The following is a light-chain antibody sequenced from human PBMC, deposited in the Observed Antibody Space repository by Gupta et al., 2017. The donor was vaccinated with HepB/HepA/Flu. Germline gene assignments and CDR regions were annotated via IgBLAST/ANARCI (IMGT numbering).Light chain of an antibody. CDR2: SAT. J-gene: IGKJ1*01. Sequence: DIRVTQSPSSLSASVGDSVSIACRTNQSISYYLSWYQQKLGKAPKLLIYSATFRQPGVPSRFSAAGSGTEFTLTISRLQPEDFATYYCLQIATTPRSFGQGTTVEMK. CDR1: QSISYY. CDR3: LQIATTPRS. V-gene: IGKV1-39*01.